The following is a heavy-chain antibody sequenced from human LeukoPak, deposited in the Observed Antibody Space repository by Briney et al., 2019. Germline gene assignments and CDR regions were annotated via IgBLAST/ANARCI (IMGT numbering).Heavy chain of an antibody. D-gene: IGHD2/OR15-2a*01. CDR1: GGSFSGYY. Sequence: SETLSLTCAVYGGSFSGYYWSWIRQPPGKGLEWIGEINHSGSTNYNPSLKSRVTISVDTSKNQFSLKLSSVTAADTAVYYCARGLSATIMDVWGQGTTVTVSS. J-gene: IGHJ6*02. CDR3: ARGLSATIMDV. V-gene: IGHV4-34*01. CDR2: INHSGST.